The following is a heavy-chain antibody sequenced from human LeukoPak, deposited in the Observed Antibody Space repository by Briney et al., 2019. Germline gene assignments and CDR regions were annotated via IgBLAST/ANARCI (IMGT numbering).Heavy chain of an antibody. D-gene: IGHD6-25*01. V-gene: IGHV4-34*01. J-gene: IGHJ4*02. CDR3: ARRRGQRYFDY. CDR1: GGSFSGYY. Sequence: SETLSLTCAVYGGSFSGYYWSWIRQPPGKGLEWIGEINHSGSTNYNPSLKSRVTISVDTSKNQFSLKLSSVTAADTAVYYCARRRGQRYFDYWGQGTLVTVSS. CDR2: INHSGST.